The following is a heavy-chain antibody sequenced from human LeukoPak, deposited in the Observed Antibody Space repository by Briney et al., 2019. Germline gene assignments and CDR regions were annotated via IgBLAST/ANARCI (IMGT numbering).Heavy chain of an antibody. CDR2: ISGSGGST. CDR3: AKLVIGYGELDY. CDR1: GFTFSSYA. V-gene: IGHV3-23*01. D-gene: IGHD4-17*01. J-gene: IGHJ4*02. Sequence: PGASRRLSCAASGFTFSSYAMSWVRQAPGKGLEWVSAISGSGGSTYYADSVKGRFTISRDNSKNTLYLQMNSLRAEDTAVYYCAKLVIGYGELDYWGQGTLVTVSS.